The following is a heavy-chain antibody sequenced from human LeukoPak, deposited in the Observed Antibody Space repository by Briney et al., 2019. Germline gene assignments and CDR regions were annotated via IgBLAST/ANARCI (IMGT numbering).Heavy chain of an antibody. CDR2: IYYSGST. J-gene: IGHJ4*02. V-gene: IGHV4-59*01. CDR3: ARGMQQLYHFDS. CDR1: GGSISSCY. Sequence: SETLSLTCAVSGGSISSCYWSWIRRPPGKGLEWIGYIYYSGSTNYNPSLKSRVTISVDTSKNQFSLKLLSVTAADTAVYYCARGMQQLYHFDSWGRGTLVTVSS. D-gene: IGHD6-13*01.